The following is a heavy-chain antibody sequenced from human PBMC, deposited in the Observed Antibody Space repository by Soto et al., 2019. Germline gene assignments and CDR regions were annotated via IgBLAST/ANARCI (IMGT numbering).Heavy chain of an antibody. J-gene: IGHJ4*02. CDR1: GGSISSSNW. D-gene: IGHD1-26*01. CDR3: AREPRGSYYLWYFDY. CDR2: INHSGST. V-gene: IGHV4-4*02. Sequence: SETLSLTCAVSGGSISSSNWWSWVRQPPGKGLEWIGEINHSGSTNYNPSLKSRVTISVDKSKNQFSLKLSSVTAADTAVYYCAREPRGSYYLWYFDYWGQGTLVTVSS.